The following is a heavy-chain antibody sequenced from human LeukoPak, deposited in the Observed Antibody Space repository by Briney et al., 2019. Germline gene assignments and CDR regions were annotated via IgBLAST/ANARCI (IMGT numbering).Heavy chain of an antibody. CDR3: ARGGYYDSSGHAFDI. CDR2: IYYSGST. CDR1: GGSISSYY. D-gene: IGHD3-22*01. Sequence: SETLSLTCTVSGGSISSYYWSWIRQPPGKGLESIGYIYYSGSTNYNPSLKSRVTISVDTSKNQFSLKLSSVTAADTAVYYCARGGYYDSSGHAFDIWGQGTMVTVSS. J-gene: IGHJ3*02. V-gene: IGHV4-59*01.